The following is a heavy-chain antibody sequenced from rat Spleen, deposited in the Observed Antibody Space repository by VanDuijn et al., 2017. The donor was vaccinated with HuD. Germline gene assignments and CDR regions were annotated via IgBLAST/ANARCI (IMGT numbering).Heavy chain of an antibody. V-gene: IGHV5-31*01. Sequence: EVQLVESGGGLVQPGRSLKVSCAASGFTFNNYWMTWIRQAPGKGLEWVTSITNTGGSTYYPDSVKGRFTISRDNAKSSLYLQMDSLRSEDTATYYCTTGYYDGYYLVFDYWGQGVMVTVSS. CDR2: ITNTGGST. CDR1: GFTFNNYW. D-gene: IGHD1-12*03. CDR3: TTGYYDGYYLVFDY. J-gene: IGHJ2*01.